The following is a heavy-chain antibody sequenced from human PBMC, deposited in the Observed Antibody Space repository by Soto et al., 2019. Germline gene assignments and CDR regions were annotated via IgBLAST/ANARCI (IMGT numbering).Heavy chain of an antibody. J-gene: IGHJ4*02. CDR1: GDSISSYY. CDR3: APRSMAVVPEY. CDR2: LYYGRSA. D-gene: IGHD3-22*01. Sequence: QVQLQESGPGLVKPSETLSLTCAVSGDSISSYYCMWIRQPPGKGLESVGYLYYGRSANYHPSLKSRVTLSVDTTTNQCPLTLCSMTAADAAVYYCAPRSMAVVPEYWGQGTLVTVSS. V-gene: IGHV4-59*01.